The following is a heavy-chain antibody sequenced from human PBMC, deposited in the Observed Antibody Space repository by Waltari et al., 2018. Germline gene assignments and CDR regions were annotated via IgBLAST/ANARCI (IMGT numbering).Heavy chain of an antibody. CDR2: IYSSGTT. CDR1: GFTVSSSY. J-gene: IGHJ4*02. D-gene: IGHD6-13*01. V-gene: IGHV3-53*01. Sequence: EVQLVESGGGLIQPGGSLRLSCAASGFTVSSSYMSWVRQAPGKGLESVSLIYSSGTTYYIDSGKGRFTISRDISKNTLYLQMNSLRAEDTAVYYCARDLGCSSSWGYWGQGTLVTVSS. CDR3: ARDLGCSSSWGY.